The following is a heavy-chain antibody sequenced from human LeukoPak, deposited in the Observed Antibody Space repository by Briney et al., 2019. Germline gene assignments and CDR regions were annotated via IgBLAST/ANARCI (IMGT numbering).Heavy chain of an antibody. Sequence: SETLSLTCIVSGGSISSYYWSWIRQPPGKGLEWIGYIYSSGSTNSNPSLKSRVTISVDTSKSQFSLKMTSVTAADTAVYYCARGPRTYYYDSSGYPLGAFDIWGQGTMVTVSS. CDR3: ARGPRTYYYDSSGYPLGAFDI. D-gene: IGHD3-22*01. CDR2: IYSSGST. J-gene: IGHJ3*02. CDR1: GGSISSYY. V-gene: IGHV4-59*12.